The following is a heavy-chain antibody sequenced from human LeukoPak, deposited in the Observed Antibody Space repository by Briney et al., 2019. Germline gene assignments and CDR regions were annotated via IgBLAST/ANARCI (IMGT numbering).Heavy chain of an antibody. Sequence: PGGSLRLSCAASGCTFSDYYMSWIRQAPGKGLEWVSYISSGGSTIYYADSVKGRFTISRDNAKNSLYLQMNSLRAEDTAVYYCARHLVVATYDYWGQGTLVTVSS. CDR1: GCTFSDYY. CDR2: ISSGGSTI. D-gene: IGHD2-21*01. V-gene: IGHV3-11*01. J-gene: IGHJ4*02. CDR3: ARHLVVATYDY.